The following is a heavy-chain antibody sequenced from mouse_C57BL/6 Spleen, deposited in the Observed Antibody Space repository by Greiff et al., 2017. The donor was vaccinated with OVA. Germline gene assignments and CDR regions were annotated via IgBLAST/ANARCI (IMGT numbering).Heavy chain of an antibody. CDR2: IRNKANGYTT. D-gene: IGHD1-1*01. V-gene: IGHV7-3*01. CDR3: ARGAYYGSSYPHWYFDV. CDR1: GFTFTDYY. J-gene: IGHJ1*03. Sequence: EVKLVESGGGLVQPGGSLSLSCAASGFTFTDYYMSWVRQPPGKALEWLGFIRNKANGYTTEYSASVKGRFTISRDNSQSILYLQMNALRAEDSATYYCARGAYYGSSYPHWYFDVWGTGTTVTVSS.